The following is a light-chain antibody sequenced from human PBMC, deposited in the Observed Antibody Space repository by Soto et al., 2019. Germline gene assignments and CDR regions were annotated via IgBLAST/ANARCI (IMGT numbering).Light chain of an antibody. CDR1: SSDVGGYNY. Sequence: QSALTQPRSVSGSPGQSVTISCTGTSSDVGGYNYVSWYQQHPGKAPKLMIYDVSKRPSGVPDRFSGSKSGNTASLTISGLQAEDEADYYCCSYGCSYTLVFGGGTKLTVL. J-gene: IGLJ3*02. CDR2: DVS. V-gene: IGLV2-11*01. CDR3: CSYGCSYTLV.